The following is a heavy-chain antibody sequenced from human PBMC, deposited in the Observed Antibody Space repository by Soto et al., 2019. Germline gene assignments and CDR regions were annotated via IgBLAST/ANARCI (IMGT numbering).Heavy chain of an antibody. V-gene: IGHV1-8*01. Sequence: ASVKVSCKASGYTFTSYDINCVRQATRQGLEWMGWMNPNSGNTGYAQKFQGRVTMTRNTSISTAYMELSSLRSEDTAVYYCARKDYDFWSGPYNWFDPWGQGTLVTVSS. J-gene: IGHJ5*02. CDR2: MNPNSGNT. CDR3: ARKDYDFWSGPYNWFDP. CDR1: GYTFTSYD. D-gene: IGHD3-3*01.